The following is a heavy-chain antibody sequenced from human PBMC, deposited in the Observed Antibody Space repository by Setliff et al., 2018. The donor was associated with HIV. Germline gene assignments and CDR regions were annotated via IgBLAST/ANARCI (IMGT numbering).Heavy chain of an antibody. V-gene: IGHV4-59*03. Sequence: PSETLSLTCTASGGSISTYYWSWIRQPPGKGLEWIGYVYYSGTTNYNPSLKSRVTISVDTSKNQFSLSLNSVTAADTAVYYCARKHLFNVFDYWGQGTLVTVSS. J-gene: IGHJ4*02. CDR2: VYYSGTT. CDR1: GGSISTYY. CDR3: ARKHLFNVFDY.